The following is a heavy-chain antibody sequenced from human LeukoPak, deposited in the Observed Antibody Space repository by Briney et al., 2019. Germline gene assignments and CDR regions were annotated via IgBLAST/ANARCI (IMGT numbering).Heavy chain of an antibody. D-gene: IGHD5-18*01. CDR3: ARDDSYGYNWFDP. J-gene: IGHJ5*02. CDR1: GGSISSYY. CDR2: IYYSGST. Sequence: SETLSLTCTVSGGSISSYYWSWIRQPPGKGLEWIGYIYYSGSTNYNPSLKSRVTISVDTSKNQFSLKLSSVTAADTAVYYCARDDSYGYNWFDPWGQGTLVTVSS. V-gene: IGHV4-59*12.